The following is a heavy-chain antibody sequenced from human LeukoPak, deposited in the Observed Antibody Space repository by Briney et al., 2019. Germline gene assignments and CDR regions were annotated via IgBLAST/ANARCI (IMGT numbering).Heavy chain of an antibody. Sequence: PGGSLRLSCATSGFTFSRFSMRWVRQAPGKGLEWVASIYVTGGYINYADSEKGRVTISRDNAKNSVYLQMNRLRAEDTAVYYCAREFNTVGNFAYWGQGTLVTVSS. CDR2: IYVTGGYI. D-gene: IGHD3-10*01. J-gene: IGHJ4*02. V-gene: IGHV3-21*01. CDR3: AREFNTVGNFAY. CDR1: GFTFSRFS.